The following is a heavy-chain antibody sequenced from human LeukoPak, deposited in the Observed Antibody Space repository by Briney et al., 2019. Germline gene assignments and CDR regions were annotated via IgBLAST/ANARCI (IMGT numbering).Heavy chain of an antibody. Sequence: SETLSLTCAVYGGSFSGYYWSWIRQPPGKGLEWIGEINHSGSTNYNPSLKSRVTISVDTSKNQFSLKLSSVTAADTAVYYCARGYPPVLNWFDPWGQGTLVAVSS. V-gene: IGHV4-34*01. CDR1: GGSFSGYY. CDR3: ARGYPPVLNWFDP. CDR2: INHSGST. D-gene: IGHD5/OR15-5a*01. J-gene: IGHJ5*02.